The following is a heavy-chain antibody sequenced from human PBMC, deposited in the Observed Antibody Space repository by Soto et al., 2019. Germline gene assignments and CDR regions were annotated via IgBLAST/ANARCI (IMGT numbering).Heavy chain of an antibody. D-gene: IGHD3-3*01. CDR2: IYPGDSDT. CDR1: GYSFTSYW. CDR3: ARGTYDFWSGQRALDY. Sequence: GESLKISCKGSGYSFTSYWIGWVRQMPGKGLEWMGIIYPGDSDTRNSPSFQGQVTISADKSISTAYLQWSSLKASDTAMYYCARGTYDFWSGQRALDYWGQGTLVTVSS. J-gene: IGHJ4*02. V-gene: IGHV5-51*01.